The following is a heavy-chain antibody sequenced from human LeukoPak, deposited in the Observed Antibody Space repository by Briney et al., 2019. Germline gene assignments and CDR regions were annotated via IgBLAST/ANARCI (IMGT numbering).Heavy chain of an antibody. V-gene: IGHV4-31*03. CDR3: AGIKQKKYYYDSSGYYSQVEYFQH. J-gene: IGHJ1*01. CDR1: GGSISSGGYY. D-gene: IGHD3-22*01. CDR2: IYYSGST. Sequence: PSETLSLTCTVSGGSISSGGYYWSWIRQHPGKGLEWIGYIYYSGSTYYNPSLKSRVTISVDTSKNQFSLKLSSVTAADTAVYYCAGIKQKKYYYDSSGYYSQVEYFQHWGQGTLVTVSS.